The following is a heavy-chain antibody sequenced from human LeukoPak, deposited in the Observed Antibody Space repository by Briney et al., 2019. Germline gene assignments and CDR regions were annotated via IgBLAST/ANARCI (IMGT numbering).Heavy chain of an antibody. V-gene: IGHV4-61*08. J-gene: IGHJ4*02. CDR3: ARSRGYSYGTTFLDY. Sequence: SETLSLTCTVSGGSISSGGYYWSWIRQPPGKGLEWIGYIYYGGSINYNPSLKSRVTISVDTSKNQFSLKLSSVTAADTAVYYCARSRGYSYGTTFLDYWGQGTLVTVSS. CDR2: IYYGGSI. D-gene: IGHD5-18*01. CDR1: GGSISSGGYY.